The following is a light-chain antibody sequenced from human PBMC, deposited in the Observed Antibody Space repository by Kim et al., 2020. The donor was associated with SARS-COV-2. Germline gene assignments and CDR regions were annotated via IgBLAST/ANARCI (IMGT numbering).Light chain of an antibody. Sequence: APGERAPPSRRARQSVGSNYLAWSQQKPGQAPGLFINGASSRATGIPDRLSGYGSGTDFTPTISRLEPEDLAVYYCQQYGSSPLTFGGGTTGDIK. J-gene: IGKJ4*01. V-gene: IGKV3-20*01. CDR2: GAS. CDR1: QSVGSNY. CDR3: QQYGSSPLT.